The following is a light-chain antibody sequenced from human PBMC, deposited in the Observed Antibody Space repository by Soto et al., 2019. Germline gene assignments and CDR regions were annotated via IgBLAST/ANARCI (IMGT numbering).Light chain of an antibody. CDR1: HSVLSSSDNQNY. J-gene: IGKJ5*01. CDR2: WAS. V-gene: IGKV4-1*01. Sequence: LITHSPASLAVSLGESATINCTSSHSVLSSSDNQNYLAWFQQKPGQPPKLIMYWASTRKSGVPDRFSGGGSGTDFTLTISSLQAEDVAVYCCQQDNSVPITFGQGTRLEIK. CDR3: QQDNSVPIT.